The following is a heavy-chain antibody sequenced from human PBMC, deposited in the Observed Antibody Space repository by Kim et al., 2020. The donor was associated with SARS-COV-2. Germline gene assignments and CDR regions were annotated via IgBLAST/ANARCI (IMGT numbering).Heavy chain of an antibody. CDR3: ARSRGVVTSRGPHAFDI. V-gene: IGHV4-30-2*01. CDR2: IYHSGST. CDR1: GGSISSGGYS. J-gene: IGHJ3*02. Sequence: SETLSLTCAVSGGSISSGGYSWSWIRQPPGKGLEWIGYIYHSGSTYYNPSLKSRVTISVDRSKNQFSLKLSSVTAADTAVYYCARSRGVVTSRGPHAFDIWGQGTMVTVSS. D-gene: IGHD2-15*01.